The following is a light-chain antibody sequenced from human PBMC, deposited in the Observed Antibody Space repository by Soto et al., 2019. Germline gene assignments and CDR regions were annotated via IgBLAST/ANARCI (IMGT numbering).Light chain of an antibody. J-gene: IGKJ1*01. Sequence: EIVMTQSPLSLPVTPGAPASISCRSSQSLLHSNGYNYLDWYLQKPGQSPQLLIYLGSNRASGVPDRFSGSGSGTAFTLKISRVEAEDVGVYYCMQALQTPRTFGQRTQVELK. V-gene: IGKV2-28*01. CDR1: QSLLHSNGYNY. CDR3: MQALQTPRT. CDR2: LGS.